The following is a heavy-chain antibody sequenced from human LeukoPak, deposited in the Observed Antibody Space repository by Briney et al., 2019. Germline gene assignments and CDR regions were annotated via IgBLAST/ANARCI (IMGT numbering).Heavy chain of an antibody. CDR3: ARDRIIYGDYGDAFDI. J-gene: IGHJ3*02. CDR2: ISSSSSYI. CDR1: GFTFSRYS. Sequence: GGSLSLSCAASGFTFSRYSMNWVRQAPARGLEWVSSISSSSSYIYYADSLKGRFTISRDNAKNSLYLQMNSLRAEDTAVYFCARDRIIYGDYGDAFDIWGQGTMVTVSS. V-gene: IGHV3-21*01. D-gene: IGHD4-17*01.